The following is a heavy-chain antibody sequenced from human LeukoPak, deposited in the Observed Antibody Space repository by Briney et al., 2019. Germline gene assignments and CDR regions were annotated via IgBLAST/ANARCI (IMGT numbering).Heavy chain of an antibody. J-gene: IGHJ3*02. CDR1: GYTFTSYG. D-gene: IGHD4-17*01. CDR2: ISAYNGNT. V-gene: IGHV1-18*01. CDR3: ARDQNSDYGDYVVDAFDI. Sequence: ASVKVSCKASGYTFTSYGISWVRQAPGQGLEWMGWISAYNGNTNYAQKLQGRVTMTTDTSTSTAYMELRSLRSDDTAVYYCARDQNSDYGDYVVDAFDIWGQGTMVTVSS.